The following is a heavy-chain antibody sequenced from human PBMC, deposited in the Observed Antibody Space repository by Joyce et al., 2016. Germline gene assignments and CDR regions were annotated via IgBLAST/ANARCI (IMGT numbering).Heavy chain of an antibody. CDR3: AKILTATYSSGWFLDY. J-gene: IGHJ4*02. D-gene: IGHD6-25*01. CDR1: GLTLSNYG. CDR2: ISYDGIYK. Sequence: QVQLVESGGGVVQPGRSLRLSCAASGLTLSNYGVHLGRQAPGKGMEWVAVISYDGIYKYYANYVKGRFTISRDNSKNTVFLEMNSLRTEDTAVYYCAKILTATYSSGWFLDYWGQGTLVTVSS. V-gene: IGHV3-30*18.